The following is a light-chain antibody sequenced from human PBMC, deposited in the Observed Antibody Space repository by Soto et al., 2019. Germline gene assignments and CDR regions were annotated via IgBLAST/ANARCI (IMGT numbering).Light chain of an antibody. J-gene: IGKJ3*01. Sequence: DLQMTQSPSSLSASVGDRVTITCRASQSISSYLNWYQQKPGKAPKLLIYAASSLQSGVPSRFSGSGSGTDFTLTISSLQPEDFATYYCQQSYSTLLVTFGPGTKVDIK. CDR2: AAS. CDR1: QSISSY. V-gene: IGKV1-39*01. CDR3: QQSYSTLLVT.